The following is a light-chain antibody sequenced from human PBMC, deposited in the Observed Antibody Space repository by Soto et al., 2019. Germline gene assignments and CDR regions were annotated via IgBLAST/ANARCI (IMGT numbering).Light chain of an antibody. CDR2: ATS. CDR1: QSVSSN. J-gene: IGKJ4*01. V-gene: IGKV3-15*01. CDR3: QHYNNWPLT. Sequence: EIVLTQSPGTLSLSPRERATLSCRASQSVSSNLAWYQQKPGQTPRLLIYATSTRATGIPARFSGSGSATEFTLTISSLQSEDFAVYYCQHYNNWPLTFGGGTKVDIK.